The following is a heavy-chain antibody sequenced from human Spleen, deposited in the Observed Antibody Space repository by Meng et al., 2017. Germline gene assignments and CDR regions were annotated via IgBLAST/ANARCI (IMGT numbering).Heavy chain of an antibody. CDR2: INPYSGGT. V-gene: IGHV1-2*06. J-gene: IGHJ4*02. Sequence: QVQLVQSGSEVKKPGASVKVSCRASGYTFVDDYIVWVRQAPGQGLEWVAQINPYSGGTNFAQKFQGRVTVTRDTSITTAHMELSRLRSDDTAVYYCARGRGDRNDLDYWGQGTLVTVSS. CDR3: ARGRGDRNDLDY. CDR1: GYTFVDDY. D-gene: IGHD3-16*01.